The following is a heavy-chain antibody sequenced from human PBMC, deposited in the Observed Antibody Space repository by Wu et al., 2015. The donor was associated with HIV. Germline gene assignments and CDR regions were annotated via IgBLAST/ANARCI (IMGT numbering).Heavy chain of an antibody. CDR3: AVAPAHGGTWLGSWAF. CDR1: GYTFTSYY. V-gene: IGHV1-2*07. CDR2: LMPVFGTT. Sequence: QVQLVQSGAEVKKPGASMKVSCKASGYTFTSYYMHWVRQAPGQGLQWMGALMPVFGTTNLAPQFRHRVTLTRDSSTKISSMDLTGLSTFDTAVYFCAVAPAHGGTWLGSWAFWGPGPVVTVSS. J-gene: IGHJ4*02. D-gene: IGHD4-23*01.